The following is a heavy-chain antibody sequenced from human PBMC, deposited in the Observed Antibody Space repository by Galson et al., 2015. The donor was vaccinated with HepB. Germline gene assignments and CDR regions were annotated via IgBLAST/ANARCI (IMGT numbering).Heavy chain of an antibody. CDR2: ISYDGSNK. D-gene: IGHD1-7*01. V-gene: IGHV3-30-3*01. Sequence: SLRLSCAASGFTFSSYAMHWVRQAPGKGLEWVAVISYDGSNKYYADSVKGRFTISRDNSKNTLYLQMNSLRAEDTAVYYCARPGVTGTTGGYWGQGTLVTVSS. CDR3: ARPGVTGTTGGY. CDR1: GFTFSSYA. J-gene: IGHJ4*02.